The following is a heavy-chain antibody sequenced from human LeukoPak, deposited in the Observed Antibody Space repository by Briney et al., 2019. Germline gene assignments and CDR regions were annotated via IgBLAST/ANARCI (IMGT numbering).Heavy chain of an antibody. V-gene: IGHV3-7*05. D-gene: IGHD1-14*01. J-gene: IGHJ4*02. CDR3: VGTTGGVDY. CDR2: IKPDGSEK. Sequence: GGSLRLSCAASGFTFAGYAMTWVRQAPGKGLEWVANIKPDGSEKNYVDSVKGRFTISRDNAKNSLYLQMNTLRAEDTAVYYCVGTTGGVDYWGQGTLVTVSS. CDR1: GFTFAGYA.